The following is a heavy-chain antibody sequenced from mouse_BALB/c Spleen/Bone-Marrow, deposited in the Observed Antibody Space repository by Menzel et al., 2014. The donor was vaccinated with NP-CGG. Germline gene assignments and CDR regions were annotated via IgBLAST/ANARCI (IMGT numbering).Heavy chain of an antibody. CDR2: ISSGGGST. D-gene: IGHD1-1*01. CDR1: GFAFSSYD. Sequence: EAKLVESGGGLVKPGGSLKLSCAASGFAFSSYDMSWVRQTPEKGLEWVAYISSGGGSTYYPDTVKGRFTISRDNAKNTLYLQMSSLKSEDTAMYYCARGYYYGSSFDYWGQGTTLTVSS. V-gene: IGHV5-12-1*01. CDR3: ARGYYYGSSFDY. J-gene: IGHJ2*01.